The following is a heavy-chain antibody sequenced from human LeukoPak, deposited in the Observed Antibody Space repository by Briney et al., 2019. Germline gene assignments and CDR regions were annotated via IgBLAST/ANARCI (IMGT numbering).Heavy chain of an antibody. CDR1: GYTFTSYD. CDR3: ARGYDSSGYYYAHYYYGMDV. D-gene: IGHD3-22*01. CDR2: MNPNSGNT. Sequence: ASVKVSCKASGYTFTSYDINWVRQAAGQGLEWMGWMNPNSGNTGYAQKFQGRVTMTRNTSISTAYMELSSLRSEDTAVYYCARGYDSSGYYYAHYYYGMDVWGQGTTVTVSS. V-gene: IGHV1-8*01. J-gene: IGHJ6*02.